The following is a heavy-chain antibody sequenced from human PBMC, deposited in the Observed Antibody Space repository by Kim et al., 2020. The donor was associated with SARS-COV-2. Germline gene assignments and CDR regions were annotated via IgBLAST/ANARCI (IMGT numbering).Heavy chain of an antibody. J-gene: IGHJ4*02. CDR1: GGSISSSSYY. D-gene: IGHD6-19*01. Sequence: SETLSLTCTVSGGSISSSSYYWGWIRQPPGKGLEWIGSIYYSGSTYYNPSLKSRVTISVDTSKNQFSLKLSSVTAADTAVYYCARHSSGWYLGYWGQGTLVTVSS. V-gene: IGHV4-39*01. CDR3: ARHSSGWYLGY. CDR2: IYYSGST.